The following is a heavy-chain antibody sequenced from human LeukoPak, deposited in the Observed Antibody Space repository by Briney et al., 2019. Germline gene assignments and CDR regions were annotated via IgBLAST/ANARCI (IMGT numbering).Heavy chain of an antibody. CDR1: GGSISSYY. CDR3: AGGSTMIRGAADY. D-gene: IGHD3-10*01. J-gene: IGHJ4*02. Sequence: SETLSLTCSVSGGSISSYYWSWIRQPPGKGLEWIGYIYYSGSPNYNPSLKSRVTISVDTSKNQFSLKLSSVTAADTAVYFCAGGSTMIRGAADYWGQGTLVTVSS. CDR2: IYYSGSP. V-gene: IGHV4-59*01.